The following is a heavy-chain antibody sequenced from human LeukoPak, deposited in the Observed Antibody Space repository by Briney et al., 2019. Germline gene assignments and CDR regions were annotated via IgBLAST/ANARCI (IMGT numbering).Heavy chain of an antibody. Sequence: SETLSLTCTVSLDSTTSNFWSWVRQSPGKGLEWIGEIHRSGSPNYNPSLQSRVTISIDRSRNQIALELSSVTAADTAVYYCAREILGGFNPGAYWGQGTLVTVSS. J-gene: IGHJ4*02. D-gene: IGHD1-14*01. CDR2: IHRSGSP. CDR3: AREILGGFNPGAY. V-gene: IGHV4-4*02. CDR1: LDSTTSNF.